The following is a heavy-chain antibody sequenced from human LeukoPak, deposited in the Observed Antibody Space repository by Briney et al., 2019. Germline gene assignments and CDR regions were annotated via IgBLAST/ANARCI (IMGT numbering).Heavy chain of an antibody. Sequence: SETLSLTCTVSGGSISGGGYYWRWFRQPAGKGLEWIGRIYASGSTGYNPSLKGRVTISVDTSKNQFSLKLSSVTAADTAVYYCARGGGYYYVEDYFDYWGQGTLVTVSS. J-gene: IGHJ4*02. D-gene: IGHD3-22*01. CDR3: ARGGGYYYVEDYFDY. V-gene: IGHV4-61*02. CDR2: IYASGST. CDR1: GGSISGGGYY.